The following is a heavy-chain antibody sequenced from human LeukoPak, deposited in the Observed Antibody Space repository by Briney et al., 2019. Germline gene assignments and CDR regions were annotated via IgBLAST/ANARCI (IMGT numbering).Heavy chain of an antibody. Sequence: GGSLRLSCAASGFTVSSNYMSWVRQAPGKGLEWVSVIYSGGSTYYADSVKGRFTISRDNAKNSLYPQMNSLRAEDTAVYYCARVLRIFGVVIAAYYGMDVWGQGTTVTVS. CDR3: ARVLRIFGVVIAAYYGMDV. CDR1: GFTVSSNY. V-gene: IGHV3-53*01. D-gene: IGHD3-3*01. CDR2: IYSGGST. J-gene: IGHJ6*02.